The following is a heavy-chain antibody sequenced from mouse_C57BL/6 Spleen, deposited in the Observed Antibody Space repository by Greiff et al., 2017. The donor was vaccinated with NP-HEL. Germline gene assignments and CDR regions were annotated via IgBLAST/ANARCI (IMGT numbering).Heavy chain of an antibody. Sequence: QVQLQQPGAELVKPGASVKLSCKASGYTFTSYWMQWVKQRPGQDLEWIGEIDPSDSYTNYNQKFKGKATLTVDTSSSTAYMQLSSLTSEDSAVYYCARSFTTVVARYFDVWGTGTTVTVSS. J-gene: IGHJ1*03. CDR3: ARSFTTVVARYFDV. CDR1: GYTFTSYW. V-gene: IGHV1-50*01. D-gene: IGHD1-1*01. CDR2: IDPSDSYT.